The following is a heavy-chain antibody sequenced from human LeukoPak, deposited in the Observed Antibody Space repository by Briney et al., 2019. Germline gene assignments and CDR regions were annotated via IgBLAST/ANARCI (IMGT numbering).Heavy chain of an antibody. CDR1: GFTFSGSA. J-gene: IGHJ5*01. CDR2: IRSKANSYAT. D-gene: IGHD1-26*01. CDR3: TSLGSIVGSTRFVS. V-gene: IGHV3-73*01. Sequence: GGSLRLSCAASGFTFSGSAMHWVRQASGKGLEWVGRIRSKANSYATAYAASVKGRFTISRDDSKNTAYLQMNSLKTEDTAVYYCTSLGSIVGSTRFVSWGQGTLVTVSS.